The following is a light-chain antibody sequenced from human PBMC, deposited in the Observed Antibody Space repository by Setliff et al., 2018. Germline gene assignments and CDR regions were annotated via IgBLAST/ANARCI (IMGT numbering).Light chain of an antibody. CDR2: SNS. J-gene: IGLJ1*01. CDR3: TSYTSSRTYV. CDR1: TSNIRRNT. V-gene: IGLV1-44*01. Sequence: QSVLTQPPSASGTPGQRVTISCSGSTSNIRRNTVHWYQQLPGTAPKLLIHSNSQRPSGVPDRFSGSKSGTSVSLAISGLQSEDEADYYCTSYTSSRTYVFGTGTKVTVL.